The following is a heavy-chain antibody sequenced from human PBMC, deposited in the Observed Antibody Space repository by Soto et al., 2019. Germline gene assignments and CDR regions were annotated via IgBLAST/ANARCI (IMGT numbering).Heavy chain of an antibody. CDR2: IYYSGST. CDR3: ERTRKYDSNKYDFDC. V-gene: IGHV4-31*03. Sequence: SETLSLTCTVSCGSISSGGYYWSWIRQHPGKGPEWIGYIYYSGSTYYNPSLKSRVTISVDTSKNQFSLKLSSVTAADTAVYYCERTRKYDSNKYDFDCWGQGTRGTV. CDR1: CGSISSGGYY. J-gene: IGHJ4*02. D-gene: IGHD3-22*01.